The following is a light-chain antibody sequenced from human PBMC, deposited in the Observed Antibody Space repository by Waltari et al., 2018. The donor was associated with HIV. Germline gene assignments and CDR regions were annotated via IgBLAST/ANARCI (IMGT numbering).Light chain of an antibody. CDR1: NIETNS. Sequence: SVLTQSSSVSWAPGMTTKSTCGGQNIETNSVQWYQQKPGQGPILLICYDNDRPTGIPGRFSGSNSGNTATLTISRVGGGDEADSYCQLWDIPLEHVSFGGGTKLTVL. CDR2: YDN. J-gene: IGLJ3*02. V-gene: IGLV3-21*04. CDR3: QLWDIPLEHVS.